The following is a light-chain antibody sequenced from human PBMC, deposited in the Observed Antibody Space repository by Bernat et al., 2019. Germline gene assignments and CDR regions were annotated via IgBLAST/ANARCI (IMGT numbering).Light chain of an antibody. J-gene: IGKJ5*01. CDR1: RDIVNY. Sequence: DTQMTQSPSSLPASVGQRVTITCQASRDIVNYLNCYQQRAGKAPKLLISRASTLRTGVPPRFSGTGSGTHFTLTISGLQPEDVATYYCQQYNDFISFGQGTRLEI. V-gene: IGKV1-33*01. CDR3: QQYNDFIS. CDR2: RAS.